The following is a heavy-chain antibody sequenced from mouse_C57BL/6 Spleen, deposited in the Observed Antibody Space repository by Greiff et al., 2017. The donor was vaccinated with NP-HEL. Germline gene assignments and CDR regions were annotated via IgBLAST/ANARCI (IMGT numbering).Heavy chain of an antibody. CDR1: GYTFTSYW. J-gene: IGHJ2*01. D-gene: IGHD2-2*01. Sequence: VQLQQPGAELVMPGASVKLSCKASGYTFTSYWMHWVKQRPGQGLEWIGEIDPSDSYTNYNQKFKGKSTLTVDKSSSTAYMQLSSLTSEDSAVYYCARGGMVTTRGYYFDYWGQGTTLTVSS. V-gene: IGHV1-69*01. CDR2: IDPSDSYT. CDR3: ARGGMVTTRGYYFDY.